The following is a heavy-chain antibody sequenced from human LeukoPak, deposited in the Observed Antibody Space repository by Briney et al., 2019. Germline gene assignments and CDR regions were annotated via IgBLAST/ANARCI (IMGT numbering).Heavy chain of an antibody. CDR1: GGSFNGYY. Sequence: SETLSLTCTVSGGSFNGYYWSWIRQPPGKGLEWIAFISYSGTTKSNPSLNSRVTLSIDTSENHFSLNLNSVTAADTALYYCARHLSGGTYPLDYWGQGTLVTVSS. J-gene: IGHJ4*02. CDR3: ARHLSGGTYPLDY. CDR2: ISYSGTT. D-gene: IGHD1-26*01. V-gene: IGHV4-59*08.